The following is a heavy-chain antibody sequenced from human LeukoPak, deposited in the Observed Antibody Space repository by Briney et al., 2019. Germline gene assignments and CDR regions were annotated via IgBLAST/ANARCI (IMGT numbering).Heavy chain of an antibody. Sequence: SETLSLTCTVSGGSISSSSYYWGWIRQPPGKGLEWIGSIYYSGSTYYNPSLKSRVTISVDTSKNQFSLKLSSVTAADTAVYYCARDNYCSSTSCYTADYYYYYMDVWGKGTTLTVSS. CDR1: GGSISSSSYY. D-gene: IGHD2-2*02. CDR2: IYYSGST. J-gene: IGHJ6*03. V-gene: IGHV4-39*02. CDR3: ARDNYCSSTSCYTADYYYYYMDV.